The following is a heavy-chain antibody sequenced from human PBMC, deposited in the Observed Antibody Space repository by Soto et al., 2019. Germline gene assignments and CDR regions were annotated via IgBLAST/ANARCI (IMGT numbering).Heavy chain of an antibody. V-gene: IGHV4-31*03. CDR2: IYYSGST. D-gene: IGHD3-22*01. J-gene: IGHJ4*02. Sequence: SETLSLTCTVSGGSISSGGYYWSWIRQHPGKGLEWIGYIYYSGSTYYNPSLKSRVTISVDTSKNQFSLKLSSVTAADTAVYYCARARRYYDSSGYSSFDYWGQGTLVTVSS. CDR1: GGSISSGGYY. CDR3: ARARRYYDSSGYSSFDY.